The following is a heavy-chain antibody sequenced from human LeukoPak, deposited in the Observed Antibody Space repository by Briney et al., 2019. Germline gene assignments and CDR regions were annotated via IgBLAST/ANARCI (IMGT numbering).Heavy chain of an antibody. V-gene: IGHV3-21*01. CDR3: AREADYSSGYYYYYYYMDV. Sequence: GGSLRLSCAASGFTFSSYSMNWVRQAPGKGLEWVSSISSSSSYIYYADSVKGRFTISRDNAKNSLYLQMNSLRAEDTAVYYCAREADYSSGYYYYYYYMDVWGKGTTVTVSS. J-gene: IGHJ6*03. D-gene: IGHD6-19*01. CDR2: ISSSSSYI. CDR1: GFTFSSYS.